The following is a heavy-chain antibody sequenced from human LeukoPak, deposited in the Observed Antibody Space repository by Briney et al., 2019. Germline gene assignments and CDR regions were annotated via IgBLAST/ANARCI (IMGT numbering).Heavy chain of an antibody. Sequence: SQTLSLTCAISGDSVSSNSAAWNWIRQSPSRGLEWLGRTYYRSKWINEYALSVRSRVTINIDTSKNQFSLQLNSVTAEDTAVYYCAGDLRGAFDPWGQGNLVTVSS. CDR1: GDSVSSNSAA. CDR3: AGDLRGAFDP. D-gene: IGHD1-26*01. J-gene: IGHJ5*02. CDR2: TYYRSKWIN. V-gene: IGHV6-1*01.